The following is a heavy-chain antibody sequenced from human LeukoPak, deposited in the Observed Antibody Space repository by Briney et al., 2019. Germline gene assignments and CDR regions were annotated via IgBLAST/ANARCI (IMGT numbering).Heavy chain of an antibody. J-gene: IGHJ6*03. CDR3: ARRSGSHTAWYYYYYYMDV. V-gene: IGHV1-18*04. Sequence: ASVKVSCKASGYTFSGYYIHWVRQAPGQGLEWMGWISAYNGNTNYAQKLQGRVTMTTDTSTSTAYMELRSLRSDDTAVYYCARRSGSHTAWYYYYYYMDVWGKGTTVTVSS. CDR1: GYTFSGYY. D-gene: IGHD5-12*01. CDR2: ISAYNGNT.